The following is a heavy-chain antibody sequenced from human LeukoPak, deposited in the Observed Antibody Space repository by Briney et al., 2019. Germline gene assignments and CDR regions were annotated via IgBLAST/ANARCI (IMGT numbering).Heavy chain of an antibody. V-gene: IGHV3-30*03. J-gene: IGHJ4*02. Sequence: PGRSLRLSCAAPGFTFSSYGMHWVRQAPGKGLEWMAVISYDGSNKYYADSVKGRFTISRDNSKNTLYLQMNSLRVEDTAVYYCAPEGDGYILFDYWGQGTLVTVSS. CDR2: ISYDGSNK. CDR3: APEGDGYILFDY. CDR1: GFTFSSYG. D-gene: IGHD5-24*01.